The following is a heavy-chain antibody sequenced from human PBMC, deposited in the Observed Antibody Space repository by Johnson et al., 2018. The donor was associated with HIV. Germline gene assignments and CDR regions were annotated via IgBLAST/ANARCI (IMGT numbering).Heavy chain of an antibody. Sequence: QVQLVESGGGLVKPGGSLRLSCAASGFTFSDYYMSWIRQAPGKGLEWVSYISSSGSTIYYADSVKGRFTNSRDNAKNSQYLQMNSLRAEDTAVYYWARVRGDSSGYYSGAHAFDIWGQGTMVTVSS. V-gene: IGHV3-11*04. CDR2: ISSSGSTI. J-gene: IGHJ3*02. CDR1: GFTFSDYY. D-gene: IGHD3-22*01. CDR3: ARVRGDSSGYYSGAHAFDI.